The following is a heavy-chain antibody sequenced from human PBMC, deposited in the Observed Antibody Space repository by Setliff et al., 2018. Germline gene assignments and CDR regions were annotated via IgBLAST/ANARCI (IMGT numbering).Heavy chain of an antibody. CDR2: ISGGGTRT. J-gene: IGHJ3*02. CDR1: GFTFSSYA. CDR3: AKDSSGRDAFDI. V-gene: IGHV3-23*01. Sequence: SGGSLRLSCAASGFTFSSYAMNWVRQAPGKGLEWVSGISGGGTRTYYADSVKGRFTISRDNSKNTLYLQMNSLRAEDTAVYYCAKDSSGRDAFDIWGQGTMVTVSS. D-gene: IGHD6-19*01.